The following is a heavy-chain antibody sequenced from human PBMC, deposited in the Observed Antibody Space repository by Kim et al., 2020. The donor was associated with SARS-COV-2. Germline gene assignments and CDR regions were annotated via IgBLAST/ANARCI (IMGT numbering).Heavy chain of an antibody. CDR2: TYYISKWFH. Sequence: SQTLSLTCVISGDTVSNNNVAWNWIRLSPSRGLEWLGRTYYISKWFHDYAVSVRSRTTINADTSKNQFSLQLNSVTPEDTAVYYCARGTTSAFDIWDQGT. CDR3: ARGTTSAFDI. CDR1: GDTVSNNNVA. D-gene: IGHD1-1*01. V-gene: IGHV6-1*01. J-gene: IGHJ3*02.